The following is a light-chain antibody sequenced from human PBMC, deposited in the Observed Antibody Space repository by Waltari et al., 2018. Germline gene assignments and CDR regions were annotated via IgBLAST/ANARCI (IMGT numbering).Light chain of an antibody. CDR2: AAS. V-gene: IGKV1-39*01. CDR3: QQTYSTEWT. Sequence: DIQMTQSPSSLSASVGDRVTITCRARQSISSYLNWYQQKPGIAPKLLIDAASSLQSGVPSRFSGSGSGTDFTLTISSLQPEDFATDYCQQTYSTEWTFGQGTKVEIK. J-gene: IGKJ1*01. CDR1: QSISSY.